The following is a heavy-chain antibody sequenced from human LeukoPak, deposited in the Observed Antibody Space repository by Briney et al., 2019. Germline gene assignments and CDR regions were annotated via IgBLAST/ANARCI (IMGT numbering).Heavy chain of an antibody. D-gene: IGHD3-10*01. J-gene: IGHJ4*02. CDR1: GFSISSYA. CDR3: AKGGEGYGSTTIPRDY. V-gene: IGHV3-23*01. CDR2: ISTSGAST. Sequence: GGSLRLSCAASGFSISSYAMSWVRQAPGKGLEWVSGISTSGASTYYADSVKGRFTISRDNSKNTLYLQMNSLRAEDTAVYCCAKGGEGYGSTTIPRDYWGQGALVTVSS.